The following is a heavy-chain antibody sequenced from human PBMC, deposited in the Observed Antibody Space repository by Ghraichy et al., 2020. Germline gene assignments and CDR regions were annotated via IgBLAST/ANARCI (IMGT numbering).Heavy chain of an antibody. J-gene: IGHJ3*02. D-gene: IGHD3-16*01. CDR1: GFTFSSYS. V-gene: IGHV3-21*01. CDR3: AGILMITFGGEQNSLTDAFDI. CDR2: ISSSSSYI. Sequence: GGSLRLSCAASGFTFSSYSMNWVRQAPGKGLEWVSSISSSSSYIYYADSVKGRFTISRDNAKNSLYLQMNSLGAEDTAVYYCAGILMITFGGEQNSLTDAFDIWGQGTMVTVSS.